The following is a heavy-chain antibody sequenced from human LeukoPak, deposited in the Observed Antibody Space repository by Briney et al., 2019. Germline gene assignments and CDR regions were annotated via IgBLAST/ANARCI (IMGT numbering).Heavy chain of an antibody. Sequence: GGSLRLSCAASGFTFSSYAMTWVRQAPGKGLEWVSAISTSGDNTYYADSVRGRFTISRDNSKSTLYLQMNSLRADDTAVYYCARKVYHRFDYWGQGTQVTVSS. CDR2: ISTSGDNT. J-gene: IGHJ4*02. CDR1: GFTFSSYA. CDR3: ARKVYHRFDY. V-gene: IGHV3-23*01. D-gene: IGHD2-2*01.